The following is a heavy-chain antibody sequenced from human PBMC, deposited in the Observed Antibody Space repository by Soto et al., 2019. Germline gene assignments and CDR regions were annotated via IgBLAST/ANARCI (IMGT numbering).Heavy chain of an antibody. J-gene: IGHJ4*02. CDR3: AKQESEWNDHFDY. CDR2: ISYDGTDE. Sequence: QVQLVESGGGVVQPGRSLRLSCAASGFSFSSYGMHWVRQAPGKGLEWVAMISYDGTDEYYADSVKGLFTISRDNSKNAVSLQMNSLRAEDTAVYYCAKQESEWNDHFDYWGQGTLVTVSS. CDR1: GFSFSSYG. D-gene: IGHD1-1*01. V-gene: IGHV3-30*18.